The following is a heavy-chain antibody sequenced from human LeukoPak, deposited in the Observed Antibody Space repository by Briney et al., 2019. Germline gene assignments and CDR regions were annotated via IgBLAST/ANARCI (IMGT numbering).Heavy chain of an antibody. J-gene: IGHJ3*02. V-gene: IGHV4-34*01. CDR2: INHSGST. Sequence: SETLSLTCAVYGGSFSGYHWSWIRQPPGKGLEWIGEINHSGSTNYNPSLKSRVTISVDTSKNQFSLKLSSVTAADTAVYYCARGYYGSGSLDDAFDIWGQGTMVTVSS. CDR3: ARGYYGSGSLDDAFDI. CDR1: GGSFSGYH. D-gene: IGHD3-10*01.